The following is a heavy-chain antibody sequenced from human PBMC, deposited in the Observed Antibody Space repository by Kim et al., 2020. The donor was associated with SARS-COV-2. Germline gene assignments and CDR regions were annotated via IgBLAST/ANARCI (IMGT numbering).Heavy chain of an antibody. D-gene: IGHD5-18*01. CDR1: GGSFSGYY. J-gene: IGHJ6*02. V-gene: IGHV4-34*01. Sequence: SETLSLTCAVYGGSFSGYYWSWIRQPPGKGLEWIGEINHSGSTNYNPSLKSRVTISVEKTKNQFSLKLSSVTAAETAAYYCAIQTAMVPYYYYGMDVWG. CDR2: INHSGST. CDR3: AIQTAMVPYYYYGMDV.